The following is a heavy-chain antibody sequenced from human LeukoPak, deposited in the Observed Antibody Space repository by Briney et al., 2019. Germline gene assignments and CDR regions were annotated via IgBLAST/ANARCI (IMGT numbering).Heavy chain of an antibody. V-gene: IGHV3-20*04. CDR3: ARSTVTTSLYDYYYYYYMDV. Sequence: PGGSLRLTCAASGFTFGDYVMSWVRQAPAKGLEWGSGINWNGGSTGYADSVKGRFTISRDNAKNSLYLQMNSLRAEDTALYYCARSTVTTSLYDYYYYYYMDVWGKGTMVTVSS. CDR1: GFTFGDYV. CDR2: INWNGGST. D-gene: IGHD4-11*01. J-gene: IGHJ6*03.